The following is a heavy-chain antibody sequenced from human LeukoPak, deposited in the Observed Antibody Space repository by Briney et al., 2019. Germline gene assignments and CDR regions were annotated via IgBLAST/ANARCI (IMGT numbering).Heavy chain of an antibody. CDR2: ISYDGSNK. CDR3: ARSPERLRSYDAFDI. D-gene: IGHD2/OR15-2a*01. V-gene: IGHV3-30-3*01. Sequence: GSLRLSCAASGFTFSSYAMHWVRQAPGKGLEWVAVISYDGSNKYYADSVKGRFTISRDNSKNTLYLQMNSLRAEDTAVYYCARSPERLRSYDAFDIWGQGTMVTVSS. CDR1: GFTFSSYA. J-gene: IGHJ3*02.